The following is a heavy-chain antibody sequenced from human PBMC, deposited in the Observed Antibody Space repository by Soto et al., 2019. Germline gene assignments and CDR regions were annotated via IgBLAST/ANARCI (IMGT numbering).Heavy chain of an antibody. D-gene: IGHD6-13*01. CDR1: GFTFSSYG. V-gene: IGHV3-30*18. Sequence: GSLRLSCAASGFTFSSYGMHWVRQAPGKGLEWVAVISYDGSNKYYADSVKGRFTISRDNSKNTLYLQMNSLRAEDTAVYYCAKDRVNRAAAGNYYGMDVRGQGNTVTVSS. CDR2: ISYDGSNK. J-gene: IGHJ6*02. CDR3: AKDRVNRAAAGNYYGMDV.